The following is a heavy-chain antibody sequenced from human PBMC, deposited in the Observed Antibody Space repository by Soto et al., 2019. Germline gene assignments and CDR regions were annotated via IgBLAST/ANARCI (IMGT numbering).Heavy chain of an antibody. CDR3: ATESKGSGSYYRPFDY. CDR2: ISGSSSYI. J-gene: IGHJ4*02. V-gene: IGHV3-21*01. D-gene: IGHD3-10*01. Sequence: GGSLRLSCAASGCTFSTYTMSWVRQAPGKGLEWVSSISGSSSYIYYADSVKGRFTISRDNAKNSLYLQMNSLRAEDTAVYYCATESKGSGSYYRPFDYWGQGTLVTVSS. CDR1: GCTFSTYT.